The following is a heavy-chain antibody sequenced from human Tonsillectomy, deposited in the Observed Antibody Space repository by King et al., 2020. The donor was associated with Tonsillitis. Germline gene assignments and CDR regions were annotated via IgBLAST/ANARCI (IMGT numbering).Heavy chain of an antibody. CDR3: AKAGSGGSPYRKSYCYYYGMDV. Sequence: VQLVESGGGLVQPGGSLRLSCAASGFTFSSYAMSWVRQAPGKGLEWVSAISGSGGSTYYADSVKGRFTISRDNSKNTLYLQMNSLRAEDTAVYYCAKAGSGGSPYRKSYCYYYGMDVWGQGTPVTVSS. D-gene: IGHD2-15*01. CDR2: ISGSGGST. CDR1: GFTFSSYA. V-gene: IGHV3-23*04. J-gene: IGHJ6*02.